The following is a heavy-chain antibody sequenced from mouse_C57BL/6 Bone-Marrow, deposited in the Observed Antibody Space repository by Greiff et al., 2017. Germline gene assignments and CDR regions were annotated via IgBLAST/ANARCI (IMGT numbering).Heavy chain of an antibody. Sequence: EVKLMESGGGLVKPGGSLKLFCAASGFTFSDYGMHWVRQAPEKGLEWVAYISSGSSTIYYADTVKGRFTISRDNAKNTLFLQMTSLRSEDTAMYYCARDYYGSSYVGSWYFDVWGTGTTVTVSS. V-gene: IGHV5-17*01. CDR2: ISSGSSTI. D-gene: IGHD1-1*01. CDR1: GFTFSDYG. CDR3: ARDYYGSSYVGSWYFDV. J-gene: IGHJ1*03.